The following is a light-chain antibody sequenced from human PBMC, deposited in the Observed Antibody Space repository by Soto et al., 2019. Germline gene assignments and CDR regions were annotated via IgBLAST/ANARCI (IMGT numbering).Light chain of an antibody. CDR2: GAS. V-gene: IGKV3-15*01. CDR1: QSVSSY. CDR3: QQYNNWPPTRT. J-gene: IGKJ1*01. Sequence: EIVLTQSPATLSLSPGERATLSCRASQSVSSYLAWYQQEPGQAPRLLIYGASTRATGIPARFSGSGSGTEFTLTISSLQSEDFAVYYCQQYNNWPPTRTFGQGTKVDI.